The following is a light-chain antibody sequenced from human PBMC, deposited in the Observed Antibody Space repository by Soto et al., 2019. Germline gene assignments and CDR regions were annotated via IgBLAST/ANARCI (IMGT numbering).Light chain of an antibody. J-gene: IGKJ1*01. CDR1: QSVSSY. Sequence: EFVLTQSPGTLSLSPGERSPLSCRASQSVSSYLAWYQQKPGQAPRLLIYGASSRATGIPDRFSGSGSETEFTLTISSLQAEDSAVYFCQQYNNWPTWTFGQGTKVDIK. V-gene: IGKV3D-15*01. CDR2: GAS. CDR3: QQYNNWPTWT.